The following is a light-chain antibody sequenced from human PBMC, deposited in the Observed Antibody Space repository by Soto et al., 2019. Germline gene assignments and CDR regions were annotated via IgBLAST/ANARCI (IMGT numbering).Light chain of an antibody. CDR3: QQYGSSPWT. Sequence: EIVLTQSPGTLSLSPGERAALSCRASQSVSSDYLAWYRQKPGQAPRRLIYSASTRATGIPNRFSGSGSGTDFPLTINRLEPEEFAVYYCQQYGSSPWTFGQGTKVEVK. CDR2: SAS. CDR1: QSVSSDY. V-gene: IGKV3-20*01. J-gene: IGKJ1*01.